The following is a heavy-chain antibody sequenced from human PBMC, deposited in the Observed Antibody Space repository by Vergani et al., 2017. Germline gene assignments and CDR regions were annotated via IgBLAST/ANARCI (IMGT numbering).Heavy chain of an antibody. CDR2: ISWNSGSI. D-gene: IGHD3-3*01. CDR1: GFTFDDYA. V-gene: IGHV3-9*01. CDR3: AKARXGRFLEWLVYYMDV. Sequence: EVQLVESGGGLVQPGRSLRLSCAASGFTFDDYAMHWVRQAPGKGLEWVSGISWNSGSIGYVDSVKGRFTISRDNAKNSLYLQMNSLRAEDTALYYCAKARXGRFLEWLVYYMDVWGKGTTVTVSS. J-gene: IGHJ6*03.